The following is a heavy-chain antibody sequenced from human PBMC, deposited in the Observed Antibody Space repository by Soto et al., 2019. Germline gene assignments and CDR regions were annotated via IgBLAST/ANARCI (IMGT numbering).Heavy chain of an antibody. V-gene: IGHV3-33*01. CDR1: GFTFSSYG. CDR2: IWYDGSNK. Sequence: QVQLVESGGGVVQPGRSLRLSCAASGFTFSSYGMHWVRQAPGKGLASVAVIWYDGSNKYYADSVKGRFTISRDNSKNTLYLQMNSLRAEDTAVYYCARDRGIAAMPYFDYWGQGTLVTVSS. J-gene: IGHJ4*02. CDR3: ARDRGIAAMPYFDY. D-gene: IGHD6-13*01.